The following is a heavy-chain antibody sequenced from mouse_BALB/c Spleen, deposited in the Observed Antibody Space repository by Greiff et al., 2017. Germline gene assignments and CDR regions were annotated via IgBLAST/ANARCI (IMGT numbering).Heavy chain of an antibody. J-gene: IGHJ2*01. CDR3: AGYYYGSSYGY. D-gene: IGHD1-1*01. CDR2: IDPANGNT. Sequence: EVKLVESGAELVKPGASVKLSCTASGFNIKDTYMHWVKQRPEQGLEWIGRIDPANGNTKYDPKFQGKATITADTSSNTAYLQLSSLTSEDTAVYYCAGYYYGSSYGYWGQGTTLTVSS. CDR1: GFNIKDTY. V-gene: IGHV14-3*02.